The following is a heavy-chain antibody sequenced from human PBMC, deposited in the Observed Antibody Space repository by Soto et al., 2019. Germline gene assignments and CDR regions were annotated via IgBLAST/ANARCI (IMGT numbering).Heavy chain of an antibody. Sequence: GGSLRLSCAVSGLTVSSNYMSWVRQAPGEGLEWVSVIYSGGSTFYADSVKGRFTISRDSSKNTLYLQMNSLRAEDTAVYYCTRGPYGTGGDYYYGMDVWGQGTTVTVSS. J-gene: IGHJ6*02. CDR3: TRGPYGTGGDYYYGMDV. V-gene: IGHV3-53*05. D-gene: IGHD3-10*01. CDR2: IYSGGST. CDR1: GLTVSSNY.